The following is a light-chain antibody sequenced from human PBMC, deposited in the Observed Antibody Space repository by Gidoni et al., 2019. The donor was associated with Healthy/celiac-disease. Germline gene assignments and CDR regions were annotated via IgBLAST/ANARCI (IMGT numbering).Light chain of an antibody. CDR1: QSVSSN. J-gene: IGKJ4*01. V-gene: IGKV3-15*01. CDR3: QQYNNWPPLT. CDR2: GAS. Sequence: EIVMTQSPATLSVSPGGRATLSCRASQSVSSNLAWYQQKPGQAPRLLIYGASTRATGIPARFSGIGSGTEFTLTISSLQSEDFAVYYCQQYNNWPPLTFGGGTKVEIK.